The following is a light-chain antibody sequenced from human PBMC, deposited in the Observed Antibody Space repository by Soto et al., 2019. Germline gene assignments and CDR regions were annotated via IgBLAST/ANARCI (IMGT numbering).Light chain of an antibody. V-gene: IGLV1-51*02. J-gene: IGLJ2*01. CDR1: SSNIGNNY. CDR3: GTWDSTLSSGI. CDR2: ENN. Sequence: QSVLTQPPSVSAAPGQEVTISCSGSSSNIGNNYVSWYQQFPGTAPKLLIYENNKQPSGIPDRFSGSKSGTSATLGITGLQTGDEADYYCGTWDSTLSSGIFGGGTKVTVL.